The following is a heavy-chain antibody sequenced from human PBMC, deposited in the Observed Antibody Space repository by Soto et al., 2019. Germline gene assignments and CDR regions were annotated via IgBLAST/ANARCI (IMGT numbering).Heavy chain of an antibody. CDR1: GDTFSGYS. J-gene: IGHJ4*02. Sequence: QVQLVQSGAAVKKPGSSVKVSCKASGDTFSGYSISWVRQAPGQGLEWMGGIIPLFGTTNYAQRFQGRVTITADKSTSTAYMELSSLKSEDTAIYYCARDLGSGYDPGDYWGQGTLVTVSS. D-gene: IGHD5-12*01. CDR2: IIPLFGTT. V-gene: IGHV1-69*14. CDR3: ARDLGSGYDPGDY.